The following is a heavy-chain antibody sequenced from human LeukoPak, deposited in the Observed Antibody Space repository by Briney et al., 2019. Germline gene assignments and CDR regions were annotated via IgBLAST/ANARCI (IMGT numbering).Heavy chain of an antibody. CDR2: INHSGST. Sequence: SQTLSLTCTVSGGSISSGGYYWSWIRQHPGKGLEWIGEINHSGSTNYNPSLKSRVTISVDTSKNQFSLKLSSVTAADTAVYYCAGTSGWYGYWGQGTLVTVSS. D-gene: IGHD6-19*01. CDR1: GGSISSGGYY. V-gene: IGHV4-31*03. J-gene: IGHJ4*02. CDR3: AGTSGWYGY.